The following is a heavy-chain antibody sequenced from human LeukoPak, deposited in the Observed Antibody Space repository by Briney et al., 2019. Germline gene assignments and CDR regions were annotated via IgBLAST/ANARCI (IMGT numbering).Heavy chain of an antibody. J-gene: IGHJ3*02. CDR2: IYHSGST. CDR3: ASRITMRPTISFDI. V-gene: IGHV4-38-2*01. D-gene: IGHD3-22*01. CDR1: VYSISSGYY. Sequence: SETLSLTCAVSVYSISSGYYWGWIRQPPGKGLEWIGSIYHSGSTYYNPSLKSRVTISVDTSKNQFSLKLRSVTAADTAVYYCASRITMRPTISFDIWGQGTMVTVSS.